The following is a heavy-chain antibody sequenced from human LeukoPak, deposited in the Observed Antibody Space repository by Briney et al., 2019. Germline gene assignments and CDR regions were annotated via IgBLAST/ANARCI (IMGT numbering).Heavy chain of an antibody. J-gene: IGHJ4*02. CDR3: AKTQGYFDC. CDR1: GFTFSNYG. CDR2: ISGSGGPT. Sequence: GGSLRLSCAASGFTFSNYGMTWVRQAPGKGLEWVSGISGSGGPTYDADSVKGRFTVSRDNSKNILYLQMSSLRAQDTAVYFCAKTQGYFDCWGQGTLVTVSS. V-gene: IGHV3-23*01.